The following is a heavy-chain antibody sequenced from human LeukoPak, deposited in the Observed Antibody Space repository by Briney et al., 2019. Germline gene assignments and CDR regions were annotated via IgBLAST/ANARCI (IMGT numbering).Heavy chain of an antibody. CDR2: IYYSGST. CDR3: ARHRFSSSSWPYYYYYYMDV. V-gene: IGHV4-39*01. J-gene: IGHJ6*03. D-gene: IGHD6-13*01. Sequence: SETLSLTCTVSGGSISSIGYYWGWIRQPPGRGLEWIGTIYYSGSTYYNPSLKSRVTISVDTSKNQFSLKLTSVTAADTAVYNCARHRFSSSSWPYYYYYYMDVWGKGTTVTVSS. CDR1: GGSISSIGYY.